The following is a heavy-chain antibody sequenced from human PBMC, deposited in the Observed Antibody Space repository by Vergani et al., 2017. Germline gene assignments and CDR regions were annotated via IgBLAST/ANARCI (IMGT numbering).Heavy chain of an antibody. D-gene: IGHD2-15*01. V-gene: IGHV1-69*05. Sequence: QVQLVQSGAEVKKPGSSVKVSCKASGGTFSSYAISWVRQAPGQGLEWMGRIIPIFGTANYAQKFQGRVTMTTDTSTSTAYMELRSLRSDDTAVYYCARGLGSGGSFIIRLPLDYWGQGTLVTVSS. CDR2: IIPIFGTA. CDR3: ARGLGSGGSFIIRLPLDY. CDR1: GGTFSSYA. J-gene: IGHJ4*02.